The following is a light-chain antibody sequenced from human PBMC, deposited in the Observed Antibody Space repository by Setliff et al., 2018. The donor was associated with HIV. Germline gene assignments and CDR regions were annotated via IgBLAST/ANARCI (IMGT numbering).Light chain of an antibody. CDR2: EVI. Sequence: QSVLTQPASMSGSPGQSITIPCIGTRSDVGGFSYVSWYQQYPGRAPKLIIYEVIRRPSGVSHRFSGSKSGNTPSLTISGLQTEDEAHYYCSSYTSVATLVLFGGGTQLTVL. J-gene: IGLJ2*01. CDR1: RSDVGGFSY. V-gene: IGLV2-14*03. CDR3: SSYTSVATLVL.